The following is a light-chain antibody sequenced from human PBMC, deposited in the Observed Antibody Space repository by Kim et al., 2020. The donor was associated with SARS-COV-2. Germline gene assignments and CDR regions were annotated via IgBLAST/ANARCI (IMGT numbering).Light chain of an antibody. J-gene: IGKJ2*01. V-gene: IGKV3-15*01. CDR1: QSVSST. CDR3: QQYNNWPYT. Sequence: EIVMTQSPVTLSVSPGERATLSCRASQSVSSTLAWYQQNPGQPPRLLMYSSSIRATGIPDRFSGSGSGTAFTLTISSLQSEDVAVYFCQQYNNWPYTFGRGTKLEI. CDR2: SSS.